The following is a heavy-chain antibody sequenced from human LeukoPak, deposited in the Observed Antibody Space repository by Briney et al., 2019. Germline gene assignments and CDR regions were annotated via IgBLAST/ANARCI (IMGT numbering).Heavy chain of an antibody. CDR3: ANQDASSWYKDAFDI. J-gene: IGHJ3*02. CDR2: ISGSGGST. CDR1: GFTFSSYA. D-gene: IGHD6-13*01. Sequence: GGSLRLSCAASGFTFSSYAMSWVRQAPGKGLEWVSAISGSGGSTYYADSVKGRFTISRDNSKNTLYLQMNSLRAEDTAVYYCANQDASSWYKDAFDIWGQGTMVTVSS. V-gene: IGHV3-23*01.